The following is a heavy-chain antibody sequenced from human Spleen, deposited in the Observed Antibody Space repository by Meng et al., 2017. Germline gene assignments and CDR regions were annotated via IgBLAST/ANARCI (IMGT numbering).Heavy chain of an antibody. CDR3: AREGYYDSSGYKGMDV. Sequence: GESLKISCAASGFTFSTYALSWVRQGPGKGLEWVSGISGGTGRTFYADSVKARFTISRDNSKNTQYLQMNSLRAEDTAVYYCAREGYYDSSGYKGMDVWGHGTTVTVSS. CDR2: ISGGTGRT. D-gene: IGHD3-22*01. J-gene: IGHJ6*02. CDR1: GFTFSTYA. V-gene: IGHV3-23*01.